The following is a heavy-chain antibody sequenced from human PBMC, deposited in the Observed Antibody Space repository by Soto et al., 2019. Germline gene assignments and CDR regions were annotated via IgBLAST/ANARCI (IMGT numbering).Heavy chain of an antibody. CDR3: ARDPHLIAVPTRPYYGMDV. Sequence: GASVKVSCKASGYTFTSYYMHWVRQAPGQGLEWMGVINPSGGSTSYAQKFQGRVTMTRDTSTSTVYMELSSLRSEDTAVYYCARDPHLIAVPTRPYYGMDVWGQGTTVTVSS. D-gene: IGHD6-19*01. V-gene: IGHV1-46*01. CDR1: GYTFTSYY. J-gene: IGHJ6*02. CDR2: INPSGGST.